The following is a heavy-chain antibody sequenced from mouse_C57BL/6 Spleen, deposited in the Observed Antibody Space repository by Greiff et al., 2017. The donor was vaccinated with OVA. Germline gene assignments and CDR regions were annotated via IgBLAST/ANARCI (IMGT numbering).Heavy chain of an antibody. J-gene: IGHJ4*01. CDR2: IWSGGST. D-gene: IGHD1-1*01. CDR3: ATYYSYAMDY. CDR1: GFSFTSYG. V-gene: IGHV2-5*01. Sequence: VQLQQSGPGLVQPSQSLSITCTVSGFSFTSYGVHWVRQSPGKGLEWLGVIWSGGSTDSTAAFMSRLGLTNDNSKSQVFFTMNSLPADDTAIYYCATYYSYAMDYWGQGTSVTVSS.